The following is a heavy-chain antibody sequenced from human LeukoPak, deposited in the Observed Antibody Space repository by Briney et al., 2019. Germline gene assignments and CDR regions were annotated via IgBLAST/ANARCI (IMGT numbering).Heavy chain of an antibody. CDR3: AQQVVGTSNSFDV. J-gene: IGHJ3*01. Sequence: SETLSLICNVSGASINAYYWTWVRQSPEKGLEWIASMSYSGRTASNPSLKSRVSMSVGPSKSQFSLRLTSVTAADTAIYYCAQQVVGTSNSFDVWGQGTFVAVSS. V-gene: IGHV4-59*01. D-gene: IGHD6-13*01. CDR1: GASINAYY. CDR2: MSYSGRT.